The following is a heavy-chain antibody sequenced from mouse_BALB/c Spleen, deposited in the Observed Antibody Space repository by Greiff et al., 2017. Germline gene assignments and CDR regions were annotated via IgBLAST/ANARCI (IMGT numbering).Heavy chain of an antibody. CDR1: GYTFSSYW. CDR3: ARNDYGNYYAMDY. Sequence: VQLQQSGAELMKPGASVKISCKATGYTFSSYWIEWVKQRPGHGLEWIGEILPGSGSTNYNEKFKGKATFTADTSSNTAYMQLSSLTSEDSAVYYCARNDYGNYYAMDYWGQGTSVTVSS. D-gene: IGHD2-4*01. CDR2: ILPGSGST. V-gene: IGHV1-9*01. J-gene: IGHJ4*01.